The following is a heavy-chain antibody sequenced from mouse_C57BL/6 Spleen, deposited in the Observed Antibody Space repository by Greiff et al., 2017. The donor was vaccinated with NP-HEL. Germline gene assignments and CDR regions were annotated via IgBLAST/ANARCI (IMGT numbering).Heavy chain of an antibody. CDR2: IHPNSGST. CDR1: GYTFTSYW. CDR3: ARSGDSSGQYYFDY. V-gene: IGHV1-64*01. Sequence: QVQLQQPGAELVKPGASVKLSCKASGYTFTSYWMHWVKQRPGQGLEWIGMIHPNSGSTNYNEKFKSKATLTVDKSSSTAYMQLSSLTSEDSAVYYCARSGDSSGQYYFDYWGQGTTLTVSS. D-gene: IGHD3-2*02. J-gene: IGHJ2*01.